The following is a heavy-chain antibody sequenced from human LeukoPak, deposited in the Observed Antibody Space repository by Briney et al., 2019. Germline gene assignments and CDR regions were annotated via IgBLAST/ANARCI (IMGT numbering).Heavy chain of an antibody. CDR2: INTNTGNP. J-gene: IGHJ4*02. V-gene: IGHV7-4-1*02. D-gene: IGHD3-16*02. CDR3: AREKGWDMITFGGVIYDY. CDR1: GYTFTTYP. Sequence: ASVKVSCKASGYTFTTYPMNWVRQAPGQGLEWMGWINTNTGNPTYAQGFTGRFVFSLDTSVSTAYLQISSLKAEDTAVYYCAREKGWDMITFGGVIYDYWGQGTLVTVSS.